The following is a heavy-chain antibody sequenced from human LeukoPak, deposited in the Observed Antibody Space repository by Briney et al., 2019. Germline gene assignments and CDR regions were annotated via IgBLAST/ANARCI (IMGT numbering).Heavy chain of an antibody. V-gene: IGHV4-38-2*02. J-gene: IGHJ4*02. D-gene: IGHD6-6*01. CDR2: IYHSGST. CDR3: ARIIAARLIRRLAPVAIDY. CDR1: GYSISSGYY. Sequence: SETLSLTCTVSGYSISSGYYWGWIRQPPGKGLGWIGSIYHSGSTYYNPSLKSRVTISVDTSKNQFSLKLSSVTAADTAVYYCARIIAARLIRRLAPVAIDYWGQGTLVTVSS.